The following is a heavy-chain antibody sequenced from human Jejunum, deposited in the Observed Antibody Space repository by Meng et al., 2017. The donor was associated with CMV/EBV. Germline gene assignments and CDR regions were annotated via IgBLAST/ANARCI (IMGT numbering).Heavy chain of an antibody. CDR1: AGPISGYY. V-gene: IGHV4-4*07. D-gene: IGHD1-26*01. CDR2: IYTSGST. J-gene: IGHJ5*02. Sequence: QVLLQESGPGLVKSSETLSRTCFVSAGPISGYYWSWIRQPAGKGLEWIGRIYTSGSTHYNPSLKSRLTMSVDLAKNQISLKLSSVTAADTAVYYRARESGSYYWFDPWGQGTLVTVSS. CDR3: ARESGSYYWFDP.